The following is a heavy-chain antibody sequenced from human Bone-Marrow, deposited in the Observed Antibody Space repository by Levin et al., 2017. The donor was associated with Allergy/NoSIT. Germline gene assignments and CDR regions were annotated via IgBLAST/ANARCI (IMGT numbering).Heavy chain of an antibody. Sequence: SQTLSLPCTVSGSSIRSGYFWGWVRQSPGKGLEFIASVYHSGSKYDNPSLRSRVDISLDTSRNEISLKLRSVSASDTATYYCVKGVYRDGWSAAMDVWGQGTTVTVSS. CDR3: VKGVYRDGWSAAMDV. CDR2: VYHSGSK. J-gene: IGHJ6*02. V-gene: IGHV4-38-2*02. CDR1: GSSIRSGYF. D-gene: IGHD5-24*01.